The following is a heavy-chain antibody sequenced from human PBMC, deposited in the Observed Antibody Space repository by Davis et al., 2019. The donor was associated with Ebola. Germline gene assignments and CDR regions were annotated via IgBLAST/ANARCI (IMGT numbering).Heavy chain of an antibody. J-gene: IGHJ4*02. CDR2: IYPDDSET. CDR3: ARQESLYGSIDY. V-gene: IGHV5-51*01. Sequence: GESLKISCKASGYSFTKYWIGWVRQMPGKGLEWMGIIYPDDSETRYSPSFQGQVTISADKSINTAYLQWSSLKDSDTAMYYCARQESLYGSIDYWGQGTLVTVSS. CDR1: GYSFTKYW. D-gene: IGHD6-13*01.